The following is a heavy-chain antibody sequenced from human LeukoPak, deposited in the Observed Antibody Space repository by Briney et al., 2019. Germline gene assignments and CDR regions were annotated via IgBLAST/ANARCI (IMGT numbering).Heavy chain of an antibody. Sequence: SETLSLTCTVSGYSISSGYYWAWMRQPPGKGLEWIGCINHSGSTYYNPSLKSRVTVSVDTSKNQVSLRLSSVTAADTAVYYCARVCSSGRCLDYWGQGTLVTVSS. J-gene: IGHJ4*02. CDR1: GYSISSGYY. CDR2: INHSGST. D-gene: IGHD2-15*01. V-gene: IGHV4-38-2*02. CDR3: ARVCSSGRCLDY.